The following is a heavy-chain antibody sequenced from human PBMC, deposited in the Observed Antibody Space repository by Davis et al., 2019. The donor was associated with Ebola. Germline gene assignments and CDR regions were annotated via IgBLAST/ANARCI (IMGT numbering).Heavy chain of an antibody. CDR1: GYTFTRFA. D-gene: IGHD4-17*01. V-gene: IGHV1-3*01. J-gene: IGHJ6*02. CDR3: AGNSVTTRLDYYGMDV. CDR2: INAGNGNT. Sequence: AASVKVSCKASGYTFTRFAIHWVRQAPGQRLEWMGWINAGNGNTIYSQNFQGRVTITRETSASTVYMELSSLRSEDTAVYYWAGNSVTTRLDYYGMDVWGQGTTVTVSS.